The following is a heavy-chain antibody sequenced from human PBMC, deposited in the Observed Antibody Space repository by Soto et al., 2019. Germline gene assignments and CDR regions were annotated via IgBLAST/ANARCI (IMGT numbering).Heavy chain of an antibody. CDR1: GGSISSYY. CDR2: IYYSGST. CDR3: ARGRYFDWLYCDY. V-gene: IGHV4-59*01. J-gene: IGHJ4*02. Sequence: SETLSLTCTVSGGSISSYYWSWIRQPPGKGLEWIGYIYYSGSTNYNPSLKSRVTISVDTSKNQFSLKLSSVTAADTAVYYCARGRYFDWLYCDYWGQGTLVTVSS. D-gene: IGHD3-9*01.